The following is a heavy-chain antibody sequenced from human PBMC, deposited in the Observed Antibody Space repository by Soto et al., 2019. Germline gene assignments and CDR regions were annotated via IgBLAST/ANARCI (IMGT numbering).Heavy chain of an antibody. CDR3: AIHFGFIMVREVTHYYHMAF. D-gene: IGHD3-10*01. Sequence: PGESLKISCKGSGYSFTTYWIGWVRQMPGKGLKWMGFIYTGDSDTRYSPSFQGQVNISADKSISTAYLQWSSLKASDTAMYYCAIHFGFIMVREVTHYYHMAFWAKGTSVTVSS. J-gene: IGHJ6*03. V-gene: IGHV5-51*01. CDR2: IYTGDSDT. CDR1: GYSFTTYW.